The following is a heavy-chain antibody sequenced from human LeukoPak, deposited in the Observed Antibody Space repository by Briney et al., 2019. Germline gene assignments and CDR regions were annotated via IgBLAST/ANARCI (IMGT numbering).Heavy chain of an antibody. CDR3: ARDKLWFGTHYMDV. Sequence: PGGSLRLSCAVSGFTFISYWMSWVRQAPGKGLEWVASINQDGREEYYVDSVKGRFTISRDNSKNTLYLQMNSLRAEDTAVYYCARDKLWFGTHYMDVWGKGTTVTISS. CDR2: INQDGREE. CDR1: GFTFISYW. J-gene: IGHJ6*03. V-gene: IGHV3-7*03. D-gene: IGHD3-10*01.